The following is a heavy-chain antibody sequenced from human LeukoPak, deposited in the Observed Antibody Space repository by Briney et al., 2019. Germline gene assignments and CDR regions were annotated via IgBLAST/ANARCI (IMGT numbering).Heavy chain of an antibody. V-gene: IGHV3-48*04. D-gene: IGHD2-2*01. CDR2: ISSSSSTI. Sequence: GGSLRLSCAASGFTFSSYAMSWVRQAPGKGLEWVSYISSSSSTIYYADSVKGRFTISRDNAKNSLYLQMNSLRAEDTAVYYCARGIVVVPAAIGYWGQGTLVTVSS. CDR1: GFTFSSYA. CDR3: ARGIVVVPAAIGY. J-gene: IGHJ4*02.